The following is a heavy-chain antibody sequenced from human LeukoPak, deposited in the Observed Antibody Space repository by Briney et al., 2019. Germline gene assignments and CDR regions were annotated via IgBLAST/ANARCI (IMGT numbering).Heavy chain of an antibody. D-gene: IGHD2-2*01. J-gene: IGHJ6*02. CDR3: ARGGYCSSTSCFAVGSGMDV. CDR1: GGTFSSYA. Sequence: SVKVSCNASGGTFSSYAISWVRQAPGQGLEWMGRIIPILGIANYAQKFQGRVTITADRSTSSAYMELSSLRSEDTAVYYCARGGYCSSTSCFAVGSGMDVWGQGTTVTVSS. V-gene: IGHV1-69*04. CDR2: IIPILGIA.